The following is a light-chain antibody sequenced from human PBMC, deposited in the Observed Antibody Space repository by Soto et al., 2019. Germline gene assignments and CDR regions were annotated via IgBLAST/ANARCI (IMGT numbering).Light chain of an antibody. CDR3: AAWDDSLNGWV. J-gene: IGLJ3*02. CDR1: SSNIGSTT. CDR2: TNN. Sequence: QPVLTQPPSASGTPGQRVTISCSGSSSNIGSTTVNWYQQIPGTAPKLLIYTNNQRPSGVPDRFSGSKSGTSASLAISGLQSEDEADYYCAAWDDSLNGWVFGGGTKLTVL. V-gene: IGLV1-44*01.